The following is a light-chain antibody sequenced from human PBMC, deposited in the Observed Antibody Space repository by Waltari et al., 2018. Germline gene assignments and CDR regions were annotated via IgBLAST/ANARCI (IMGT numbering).Light chain of an antibody. CDR2: ATF. V-gene: IGKV1-39*01. CDR3: QQSYRIPPT. Sequence: DIQMTQTPSSLSASVGDRVTITCRASQTINKYLNWYQQKPGEGPKLLIFATFNLQSGVPARFRGGGSGTDFTLTISSLQPEDFATYYCQQSYRIPPTFGPGTKVDIK. J-gene: IGKJ3*01. CDR1: QTINKY.